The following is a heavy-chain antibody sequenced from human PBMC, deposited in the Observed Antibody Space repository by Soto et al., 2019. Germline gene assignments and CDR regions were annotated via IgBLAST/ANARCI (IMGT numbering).Heavy chain of an antibody. CDR1: GGTFSSYA. V-gene: IGHV1-69*13. Sequence: SVKVSCKASGGTFSSYAISWVRQAPGQGLEWMGGIIPIFGTANYAQKFQGRVTITADESTSTAYMELSSLRSEDTAVYYCAGALGATSTQGTFDYWGQGTLVTVSS. J-gene: IGHJ4*02. CDR3: AGALGATSTQGTFDY. D-gene: IGHD1-26*01. CDR2: IIPIFGTA.